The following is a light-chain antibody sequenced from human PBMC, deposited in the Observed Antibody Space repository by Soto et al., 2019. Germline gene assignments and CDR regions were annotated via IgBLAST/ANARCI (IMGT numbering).Light chain of an antibody. J-gene: IGKJ1*01. Sequence: DIQMTQSPSSLSASVGDRVTITCRASQSISSYLNWYQQNPGKAPKLLIYAASSLQSGGPSRFSGSGSGTDFTLTISSLQPEDFANYYCQQSYSTRWTFGQGTKVEIK. CDR1: QSISSY. V-gene: IGKV1-39*01. CDR3: QQSYSTRWT. CDR2: AAS.